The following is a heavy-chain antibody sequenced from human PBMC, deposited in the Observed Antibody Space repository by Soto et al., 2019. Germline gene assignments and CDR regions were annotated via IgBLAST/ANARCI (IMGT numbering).Heavy chain of an antibody. J-gene: IGHJ6*02. CDR3: AREDDGGDRDYYGLDV. D-gene: IGHD2-21*02. Sequence: QVQLQESGPGLVRPSQTLSLTCTVSGGSISYDHYHWTWIRQPPGKGLEWIGYIHYSGSVFYNPSLQSRLSTSVDTSKNLFSLKLRSVTAADTAVYFCAREDDGGDRDYYGLDVWGQGTTVTVSS. CDR2: IHYSGSV. V-gene: IGHV4-30-4*01. CDR1: GGSISYDHYH.